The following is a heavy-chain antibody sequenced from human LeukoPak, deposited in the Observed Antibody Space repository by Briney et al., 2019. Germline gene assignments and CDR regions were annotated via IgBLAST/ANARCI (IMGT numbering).Heavy chain of an antibody. Sequence: PGGSLRLSCAASGFTFGSYGMHWVRQAPGKGLEWVAVISYDGSNKYYADSVKGRFTISRDNSKNTLYLQMNSLRAEDTAVYYCAKEGDGDPRMDVWGQGTTVTVSS. D-gene: IGHD4-17*01. CDR2: ISYDGSNK. J-gene: IGHJ6*02. CDR1: GFTFGSYG. CDR3: AKEGDGDPRMDV. V-gene: IGHV3-30*18.